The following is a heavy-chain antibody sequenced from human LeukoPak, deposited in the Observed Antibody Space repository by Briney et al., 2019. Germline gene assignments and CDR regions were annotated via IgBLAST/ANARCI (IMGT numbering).Heavy chain of an antibody. V-gene: IGHV4-61*02. CDR1: GGSISSGSYY. CDR3: AREANQLDAFDI. Sequence: SEALSLTCTVSGGSISSGSYYWSWIRQPAGKGLEWIGRIYTSGSTNYNPSLKSRVTISVDTSKNQFSLKLSSVTAADTAVYYCAREANQLDAFDIWGQGTMVTVSS. CDR2: IYTSGST. J-gene: IGHJ3*02. D-gene: IGHD2-2*01.